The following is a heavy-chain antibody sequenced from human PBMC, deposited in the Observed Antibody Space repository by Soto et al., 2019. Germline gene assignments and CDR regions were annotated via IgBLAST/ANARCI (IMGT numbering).Heavy chain of an antibody. Sequence: GGSLRLSCAASGFTVSSYAMSWVRQAPGKGLEWVSAISGSGGSTYYADSVKGRFTISRDNSKNTLYLQMNSLRAEDTAVYYCAKDRGVVVPAASKWFDPWGQGTLVTVSS. D-gene: IGHD2-2*01. V-gene: IGHV3-23*01. CDR3: AKDRGVVVPAASKWFDP. CDR1: GFTVSSYA. CDR2: ISGSGGST. J-gene: IGHJ5*02.